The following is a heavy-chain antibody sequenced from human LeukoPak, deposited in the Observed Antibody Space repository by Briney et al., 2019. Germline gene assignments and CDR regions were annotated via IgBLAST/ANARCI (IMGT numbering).Heavy chain of an antibody. CDR2: ISYDGRNK. V-gene: IGHV3-30*01. J-gene: IGHJ3*02. CDR3: ARDEYFWSGRPADAFDI. CDR1: GFTFSSYA. Sequence: GGSLRLSCAASGFTFSSYAMHWVRQAPGKGLEWVAVISYDGRNKYYADSVKGRFTISRDNSKNTLYLQMNSLRAEDTAVYYCARDEYFWSGRPADAFDIWGQGTMVTVPS. D-gene: IGHD3-3*01.